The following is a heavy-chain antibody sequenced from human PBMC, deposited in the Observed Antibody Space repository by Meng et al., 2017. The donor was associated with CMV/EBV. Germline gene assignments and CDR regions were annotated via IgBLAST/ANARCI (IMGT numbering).Heavy chain of an antibody. D-gene: IGHD3-10*01. Sequence: GESLKISCAASGFTFSSYSMNWVRQAPGKGLEWVSSISSSSSYIYYADSVKGRFTISRDNAKNSLYLQMNSLRAEDTAVYYCARDAPGSASYYIPALSRNYGMDVWGQGTTVTVSS. J-gene: IGHJ6*02. CDR1: GFTFSSYS. CDR3: ARDAPGSASYYIPALSRNYGMDV. V-gene: IGHV3-21*01. CDR2: ISSSSSYI.